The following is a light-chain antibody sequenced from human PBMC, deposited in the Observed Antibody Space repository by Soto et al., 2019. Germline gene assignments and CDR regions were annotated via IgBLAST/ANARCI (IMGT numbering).Light chain of an antibody. CDR2: GAY. Sequence: EIVLTQSPATLSLSPGERVTLSCRASQSVDINLAWYQQKPGQAPRLLIYGAYTRAAGVPARFSGSGSGTEFTLTITSLQSEDIALYYCQQYNIWPPITFGQGTRLEIK. CDR1: QSVDIN. V-gene: IGKV3-15*01. J-gene: IGKJ5*01. CDR3: QQYNIWPPIT.